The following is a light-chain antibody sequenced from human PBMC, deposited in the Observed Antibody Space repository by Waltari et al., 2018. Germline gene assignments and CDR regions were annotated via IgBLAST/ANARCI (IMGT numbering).Light chain of an antibody. CDR1: QSISSW. CDR3: QQYDTYPIYT. V-gene: IGKV1-5*01. Sequence: DTQMTQSPSTLSASVGDTVTITCRARQSISSWVAWYQQKPGKAPKLLIFHASSLESGVPSRFSGGGSGVEFTLTISSLQPDDFATYYCQQYDTYPIYTFGQGTKLEIK. J-gene: IGKJ2*01. CDR2: HAS.